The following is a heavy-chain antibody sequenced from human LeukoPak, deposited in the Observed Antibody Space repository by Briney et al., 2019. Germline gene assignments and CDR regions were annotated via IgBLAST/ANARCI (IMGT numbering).Heavy chain of an antibody. CDR3: AHMSYYDFWSGYFDY. D-gene: IGHD3-3*01. J-gene: IGHJ4*02. V-gene: IGHV2-5*08. CDR1: GFSLSTSGMC. Sequence: SGPTLVNPTQPLTLTCTFSGFSLSTSGMCVSWIRQPPGKALEWLALIYWDDDKRYSPSLKSRLTITKDTSKNQVVLTMTNMDPVDTATYYCAHMSYYDFWSGYFDYWGQGTLVTVSS. CDR2: IYWDDDK.